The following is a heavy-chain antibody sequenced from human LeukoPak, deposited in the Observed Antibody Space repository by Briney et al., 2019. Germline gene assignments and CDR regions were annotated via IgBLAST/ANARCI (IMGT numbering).Heavy chain of an antibody. CDR3: ARDVTVAEDY. CDR1: GFTFSSYS. Sequence: GGSLRLSCAASGFTFSSYSMNWVRQAPGKGLEWVSSISSSSSYIYYAGSVKGRFTISRDNAKNSLYLQMNSLRAEDTAVYYCARDVTVAEDYWGQGTLVTVSS. D-gene: IGHD6-19*01. J-gene: IGHJ4*02. V-gene: IGHV3-21*01. CDR2: ISSSSSYI.